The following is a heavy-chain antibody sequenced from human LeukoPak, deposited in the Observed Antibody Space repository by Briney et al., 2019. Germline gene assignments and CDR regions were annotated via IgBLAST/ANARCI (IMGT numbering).Heavy chain of an antibody. CDR1: GGSFSGYY. CDR3: ARGRGYSYGSYFDY. CDR2: INHSGST. D-gene: IGHD5-18*01. J-gene: IGHJ4*02. Sequence: PSETLSLTCAVYGGSFSGYYWSWIRQPPGKGLEWIGEINHSGSTNYNPSLKSRVTISVVTSKNQFSLKLSSVTAADTAVYYCARGRGYSYGSYFDYWGQGTLVTVSS. V-gene: IGHV4-34*01.